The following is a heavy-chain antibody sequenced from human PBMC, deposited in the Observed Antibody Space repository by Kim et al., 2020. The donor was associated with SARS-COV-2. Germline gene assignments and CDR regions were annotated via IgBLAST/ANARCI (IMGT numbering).Heavy chain of an antibody. D-gene: IGHD3-22*01. CDR3: ARDSNDSSGYYKYFDY. V-gene: IGHV3-11*06. Sequence: SVKGRFTISRDNAKNSLYLQMNSLRAEDTAVYYCARDSNDSSGYYKYFDYWGQGTLVTVSS. J-gene: IGHJ4*02.